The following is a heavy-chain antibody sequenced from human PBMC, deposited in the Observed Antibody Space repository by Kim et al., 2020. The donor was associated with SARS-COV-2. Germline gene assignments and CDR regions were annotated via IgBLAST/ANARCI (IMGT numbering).Heavy chain of an antibody. V-gene: IGHV1-58*01. CDR1: GFTFTSSA. Sequence: SVKVSCKASGFTFTSSAVQWVRQARGQRLEWIGWIVVGSGNTNYAQKFQERVTITRDMSTSTAYMELSSLRSEDTAVYYCAAWELLTGGLYYFDYWGQGTLVTVSS. D-gene: IGHD1-26*01. CDR2: IVVGSGNT. CDR3: AAWELLTGGLYYFDY. J-gene: IGHJ4*02.